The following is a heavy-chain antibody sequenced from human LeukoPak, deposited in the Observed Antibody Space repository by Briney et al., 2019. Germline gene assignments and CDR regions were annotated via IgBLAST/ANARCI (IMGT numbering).Heavy chain of an antibody. V-gene: IGHV1-69*04. J-gene: IGHJ4*02. Sequence: GASVKVSCKASGGTFSSYAISWVRQAPGQGLEWMGRIIPILGIANYAQKFQGRVTITADKSTSTVYMELSSLRSEDPAVYYCARGSDSSGYQYDYWGQGTLVTVSS. D-gene: IGHD3-22*01. CDR3: ARGSDSSGYQYDY. CDR1: GGTFSSYA. CDR2: IIPILGIA.